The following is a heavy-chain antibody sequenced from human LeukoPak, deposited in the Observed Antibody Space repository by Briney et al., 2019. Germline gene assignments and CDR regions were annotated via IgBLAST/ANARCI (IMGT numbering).Heavy chain of an antibody. CDR1: GYTLTELS. Sequence: PGASVKVSCKVSGYTLTELSMHWVRQAPGKGLEWMGGFDPEDGETIYAQKFQGRVTMTEDTSTDTAYMELSSLRSEDTAVYYCAAQTIAAAGPGGFDPGGQGTLVTVSS. CDR3: AAQTIAAAGPGGFDP. CDR2: FDPEDGET. J-gene: IGHJ5*02. V-gene: IGHV1-24*01. D-gene: IGHD6-13*01.